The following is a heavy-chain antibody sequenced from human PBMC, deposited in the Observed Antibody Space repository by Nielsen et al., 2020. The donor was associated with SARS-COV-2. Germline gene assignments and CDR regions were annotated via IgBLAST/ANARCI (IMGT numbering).Heavy chain of an antibody. CDR2: FDPEDGGI. J-gene: IGHJ4*02. D-gene: IGHD3-22*01. V-gene: IGHV1-24*01. Sequence: VQVSCKVSGNTLRGVSMHWVRQAPGKGLEWMGGFDPEDGGITYAQKFQGRVTMTEDSSTDTAYMELSSLRSEDTAVYYCASLPYDNSGLDFDSWGQGTLVAVSS. CDR3: ASLPYDNSGLDFDS. CDR1: GNTLRGVS.